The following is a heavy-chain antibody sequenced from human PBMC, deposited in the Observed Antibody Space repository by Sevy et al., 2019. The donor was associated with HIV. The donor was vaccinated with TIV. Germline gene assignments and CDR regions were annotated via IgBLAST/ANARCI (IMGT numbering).Heavy chain of an antibody. D-gene: IGHD1-26*01. CDR3: ARDLEEWELRYLGY. CDR2: VYYEGKNA. CDR1: GFTFSNFG. J-gene: IGHJ4*02. V-gene: IGHV3-33*01. Sequence: GGYLRLSCAASGFTFSNFGMHWARQAPGGGLEWVAIVYYEGKNAYYADSVKGRFSISRDNSKNILYLQMNSLRAEDTAVYYCARDLEEWELRYLGYWGQGTLVTVSS.